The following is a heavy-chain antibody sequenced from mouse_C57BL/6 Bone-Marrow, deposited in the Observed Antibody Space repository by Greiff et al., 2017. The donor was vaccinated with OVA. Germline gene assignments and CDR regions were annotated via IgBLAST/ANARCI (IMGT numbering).Heavy chain of an antibody. V-gene: IGHV14-2*01. Sequence: VQLQQPGAELVKPGASVKLSCKASGYTFTSYWMHWVKQRPGRGLEWIGRIDPEDGETKYAPKFQGKATITADTSSNTAYLQLSSLTSEDTAVYYCAPDYYGSSHWYFDVWGTGTTVTVSS. D-gene: IGHD1-1*01. J-gene: IGHJ1*03. CDR1: GYTFTSYW. CDR3: APDYYGSSHWYFDV. CDR2: IDPEDGET.